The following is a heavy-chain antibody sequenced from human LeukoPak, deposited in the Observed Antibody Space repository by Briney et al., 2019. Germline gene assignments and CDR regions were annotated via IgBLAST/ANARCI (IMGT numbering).Heavy chain of an antibody. CDR1: GGSFSGYY. CDR2: IYSGGST. D-gene: IGHD4/OR15-4a*01. CDR3: AKDPTHFRVWDDYDTNILSH. Sequence: PSETLSLTCAVYGGSFSGYYWSWIRQPPGKGLEWVSLIYSGGSTYYADSVKGRFTISRDNSKNTLYLQMNSLRADDTAVYYCAKDPTHFRVWDDYDTNILSHWGQGTLVTVSS. J-gene: IGHJ4*02. V-gene: IGHV3-53*05.